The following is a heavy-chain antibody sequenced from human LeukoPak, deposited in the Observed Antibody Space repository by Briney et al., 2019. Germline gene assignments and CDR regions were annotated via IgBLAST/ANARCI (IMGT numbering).Heavy chain of an antibody. CDR2: VFHRGTT. Sequence: SETLSLTCTVSGYSINSAFYWGWIRVPPGKGLEWIGSVFHRGTTYYNSSLKSRVNISIDTSKNQFSLKLSSVTAADTAVYYCARPRGRFGELLSPFYDYWGQGTLVTVSS. CDR3: ARPRGRFGELLSPFYDY. CDR1: GYSINSAFY. J-gene: IGHJ4*02. V-gene: IGHV4-38-2*02. D-gene: IGHD3-10*01.